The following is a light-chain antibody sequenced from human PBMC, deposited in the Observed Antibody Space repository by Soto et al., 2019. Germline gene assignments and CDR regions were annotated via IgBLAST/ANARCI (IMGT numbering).Light chain of an antibody. J-gene: IGLJ3*02. Sequence: QSVLTQPPSVSAAPGQTVTISCSGSSSKFGNNYVSWYQQLPGTAPKVLIYDNNKRPSGIPDRFSGSKSGTSATLGITGLQTGDEADYYCGTWDSSLSAWVFGGGTKLTVL. CDR3: GTWDSSLSAWV. CDR1: SSKFGNNY. V-gene: IGLV1-51*01. CDR2: DNN.